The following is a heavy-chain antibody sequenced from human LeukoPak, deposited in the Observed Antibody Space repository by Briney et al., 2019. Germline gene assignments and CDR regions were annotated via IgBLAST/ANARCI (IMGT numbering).Heavy chain of an antibody. CDR3: AREIGIAVAGTEIDY. V-gene: IGHV3-74*01. D-gene: IGHD6-19*01. Sequence: GGSLRLSCAASEFTFSAYWMHWVRQAPGKGLVWVSRIRGDGSMTNYADSVKGRFTISRDNAKNSLYLQMNSLRAEDTAVYYCAREIGIAVAGTEIDYWGQGTLVTVSS. CDR2: IRGDGSMT. J-gene: IGHJ4*02. CDR1: EFTFSAYW.